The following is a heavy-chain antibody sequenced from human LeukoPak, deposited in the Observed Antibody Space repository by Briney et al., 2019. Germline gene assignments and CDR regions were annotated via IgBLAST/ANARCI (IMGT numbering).Heavy chain of an antibody. V-gene: IGHV3-49*04. CDR3: TRDQTPYY. J-gene: IGHJ4*02. Sequence: GGSLRLSCTASGFTFDDFAMSWGRQGPGQGLGWGGFIRSKGYGGTTEYAASVKGRFTISRDDSKSIAYLQMNSLKTEDTAVYYCTRDQTPYYWGQGTLVTVSS. CDR1: GFTFDDFA. CDR2: IRSKGYGGTT.